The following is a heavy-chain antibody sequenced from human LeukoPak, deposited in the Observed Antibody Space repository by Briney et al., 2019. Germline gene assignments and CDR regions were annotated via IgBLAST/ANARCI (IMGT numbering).Heavy chain of an antibody. CDR2: ISSSGSTI. J-gene: IGHJ4*02. CDR1: GFTFSSYE. Sequence: QSGGSLRLSCAASGFTFSSYEMNWVRQAPGKGLEWVSYISSSGSTIYYADSVKGRFTISRDNSKNTLYLQMNSLRAEDTAVYYCMAPKIEKGDSFDYWGQGTLVTVSS. CDR3: MAPKIEKGDSFDY. D-gene: IGHD2-21*02. V-gene: IGHV3-48*03.